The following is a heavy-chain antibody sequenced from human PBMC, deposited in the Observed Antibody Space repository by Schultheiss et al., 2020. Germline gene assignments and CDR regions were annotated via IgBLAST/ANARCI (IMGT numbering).Heavy chain of an antibody. CDR3: ARRGIVVVPAANYYYYYMDV. V-gene: IGHV1-18*01. D-gene: IGHD2-2*01. Sequence: ASVKVSCKASGGTFSSYGISWVRQAPGQGLEWMGWISAYNGNTTYAQKLQGRVTMTTDTSTSTAYMELRSLRSDDTAVYYCARRGIVVVPAANYYYYYMDVWGKGTTVTVSS. J-gene: IGHJ6*03. CDR1: GGTFSSYG. CDR2: ISAYNGNT.